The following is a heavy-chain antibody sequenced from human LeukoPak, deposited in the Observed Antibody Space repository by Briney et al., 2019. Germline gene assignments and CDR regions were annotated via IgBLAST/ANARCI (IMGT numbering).Heavy chain of an antibody. CDR3: ARGFRRGYSYGYNFDY. D-gene: IGHD5-18*01. CDR2: ISSSGSTI. CDR1: GFTFSDYY. V-gene: IGHV3-11*04. Sequence: PGGSLRLSCAASGFTFSDYYMSWIRQAPGRGLEWVSYISSSGSTIYYADSAKGRFTISRDNAKNSLYLQMNSLRAEDTAVYYCARGFRRGYSYGYNFDYWGQGTLVTVSS. J-gene: IGHJ4*02.